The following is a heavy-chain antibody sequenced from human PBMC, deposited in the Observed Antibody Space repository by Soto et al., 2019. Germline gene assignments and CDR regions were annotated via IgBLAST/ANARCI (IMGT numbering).Heavy chain of an antibody. Sequence: SETLSLTCTVSGVSISSSSYYWGWIRQPPGKGLEWIGSIYYSGSTYYNPSLKSRVTISVDTSKNQFSLKLSSVTAADTAVYYCARRRSSSWYGGDYFDYWGQGTLVTVSS. CDR3: ARRRSSSWYGGDYFDY. CDR1: GVSISSSSYY. CDR2: IYYSGST. J-gene: IGHJ4*02. V-gene: IGHV4-39*01. D-gene: IGHD6-13*01.